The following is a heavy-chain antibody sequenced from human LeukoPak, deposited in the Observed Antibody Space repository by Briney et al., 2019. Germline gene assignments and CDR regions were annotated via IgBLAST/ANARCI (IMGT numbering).Heavy chain of an antibody. J-gene: IGHJ5*02. Sequence: GESLKISCKGSGYSFTTYWIGWVRQMPGKGLEWMGIIYPGDSDARYSPSFQGQVTILADKSISTAYLQWSSLKASDSAIYYCARLWNRWFDPWGQGTLVTVSS. V-gene: IGHV5-51*01. D-gene: IGHD1-1*01. CDR1: GYSFTTYW. CDR2: IYPGDSDA. CDR3: ARLWNRWFDP.